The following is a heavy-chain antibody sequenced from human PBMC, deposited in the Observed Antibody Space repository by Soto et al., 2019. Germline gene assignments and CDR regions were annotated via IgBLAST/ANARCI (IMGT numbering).Heavy chain of an antibody. V-gene: IGHV3-23*01. CDR3: AKLGSSWYEVDD. D-gene: IGHD6-13*01. J-gene: IGHJ4*02. Sequence: EVQLLESGGGLVQPGGSLRLSCAASGFTFSSYAMTWVRQAPGKGLEWVSAISGSGGNTYYADSVKGRFTISRDNSKNTLYLQMNSLIVEDTAVYHCAKLGSSWYEVDDWGQGTLVTVSS. CDR1: GFTFSSYA. CDR2: ISGSGGNT.